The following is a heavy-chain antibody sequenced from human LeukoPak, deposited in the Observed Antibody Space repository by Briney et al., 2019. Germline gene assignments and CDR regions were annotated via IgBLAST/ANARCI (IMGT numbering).Heavy chain of an antibody. J-gene: IGHJ6*03. CDR3: ARSRYCSSTSCYRYYYYMDV. V-gene: IGHV4-34*01. CDR2: INHSGST. D-gene: IGHD2-2*02. Sequence: SETLSLTCAVYGGSFSGYYWSWIRQPPGKGLEWIGEINHSGSTNYNPSLKSRVTISLDTSKNQFSLKLSSVTAADTAVYYCARSRYCSSTSCYRYYYYMDVWGKGTTVTVSS. CDR1: GGSFSGYY.